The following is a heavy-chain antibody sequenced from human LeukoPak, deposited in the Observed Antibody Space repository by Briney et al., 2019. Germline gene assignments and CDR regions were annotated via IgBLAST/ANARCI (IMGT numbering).Heavy chain of an antibody. D-gene: IGHD3-10*01. CDR2: ISAYNGNT. V-gene: IGHV1-18*01. Sequence: ASVKVSCKASGYTFTSFDVTWVRQAPGQGLEWMGWISAYNGNTNYAQKLQGRVTMTTDTSTSTAYMELRSLRSDDTAVYYCARTYGSGSYYNGLFDYWGQGTLVTVSS. CDR3: ARTYGSGSYYNGLFDY. J-gene: IGHJ4*02. CDR1: GYTFTSFD.